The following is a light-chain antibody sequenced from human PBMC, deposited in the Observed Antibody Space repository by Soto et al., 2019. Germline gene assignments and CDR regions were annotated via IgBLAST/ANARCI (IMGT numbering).Light chain of an antibody. CDR2: GVF. J-gene: IGKJ2*01. V-gene: IGKV3-20*01. Sequence: ETVLTQSPGTVSLSPGERATLSCTTSQIVRSNYLAWYQQKPGQAPRLLIYGVFSRATGIPDRFSGSGSGTDFTLTISGLEPEDSAVYYCQHYDGSPRTFGQGTKLEI. CDR3: QHYDGSPRT. CDR1: QIVRSNY.